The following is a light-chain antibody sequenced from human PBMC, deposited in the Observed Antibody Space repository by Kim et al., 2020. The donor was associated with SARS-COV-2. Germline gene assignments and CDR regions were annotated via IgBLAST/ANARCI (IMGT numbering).Light chain of an antibody. CDR2: EVS. Sequence: LTQPPSASGSPGQSVAISCTGTSSDVGGYNYVSWYQQHPGRAPKLLISEVSKRPSGVPDRFSGSKSGNTASLTVSGLRAEDEADYYCASHAGTNTYVFGSGTKVTVL. V-gene: IGLV2-8*01. CDR3: ASHAGTNTYV. J-gene: IGLJ1*01. CDR1: SSDVGGYNY.